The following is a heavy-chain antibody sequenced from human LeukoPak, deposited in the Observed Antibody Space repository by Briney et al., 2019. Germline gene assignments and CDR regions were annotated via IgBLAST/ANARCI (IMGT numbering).Heavy chain of an antibody. CDR2: INHSGST. J-gene: IGHJ4*02. CDR3: ARGMAHYYDSSGYYF. D-gene: IGHD3-22*01. V-gene: IGHV4-34*01. Sequence: SETLSLTCAVYGGSFSGYYWSWIRQPPGKGLEWIGEINHSGSTNYNPSLKSRVTISVDTSKNQFSLELSSVTAADTAVYYCARGMAHYYDSSGYYFWGQGTLVTVSS. CDR1: GGSFSGYY.